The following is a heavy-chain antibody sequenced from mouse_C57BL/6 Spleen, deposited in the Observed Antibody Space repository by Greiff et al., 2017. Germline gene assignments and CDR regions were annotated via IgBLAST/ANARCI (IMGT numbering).Heavy chain of an antibody. CDR1: GFTFSDYY. CDR3: ARDGGNNYFDY. Sequence: EVKLVESEGGLVQPGSSMKLSCTASGFTFSDYYMAWVRQVPEKGLEWVANINYDGSSTYYLDSLKSRFIISRDNAKNILYLQMSSLKSEDTATYYCARDGGNNYFDYWGQGTTLTVSS. J-gene: IGHJ2*01. D-gene: IGHD1-1*02. CDR2: INYDGSST. V-gene: IGHV5-16*01.